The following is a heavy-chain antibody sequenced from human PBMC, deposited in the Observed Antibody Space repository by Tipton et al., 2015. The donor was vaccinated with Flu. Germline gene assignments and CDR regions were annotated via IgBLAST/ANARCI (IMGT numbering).Heavy chain of an antibody. CDR1: GFTFDDYA. D-gene: IGHD3-10*01. J-gene: IGHJ6*02. Sequence: SLRLSCAASGFTFDDYAMHWVRQAPGKGLEWVSGISWNSGSIGYADSVKGRFTISRDNAKNSLYLQMNSLRAEDTALYYCAKDISYYYGSGSEKGEYGMDVWGQGTTVTVSS. V-gene: IGHV3-9*01. CDR3: AKDISYYYGSGSEKGEYGMDV. CDR2: ISWNSGSI.